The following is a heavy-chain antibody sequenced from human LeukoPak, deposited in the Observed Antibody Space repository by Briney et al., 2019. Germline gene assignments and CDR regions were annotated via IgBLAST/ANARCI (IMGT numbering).Heavy chain of an antibody. V-gene: IGHV5-51*01. Sequence: GESLKISCKGSGYSFNTHWVAWVRQMPGKGLEWMGIIYPDDSDARYSPSFQGHVTISVDKSIRNTYLQWSSPQASDNAMYSCSRRQTLTYDYWGQGTLVTVSS. CDR3: SRRQTLTYDY. CDR1: GYSFNTHW. J-gene: IGHJ4*02. CDR2: IYPDDSDA.